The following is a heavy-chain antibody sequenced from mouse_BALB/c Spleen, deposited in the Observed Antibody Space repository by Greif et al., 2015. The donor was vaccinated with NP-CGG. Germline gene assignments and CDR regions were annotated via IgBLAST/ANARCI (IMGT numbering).Heavy chain of an antibody. CDR1: GFTFSSYA. Sequence: EVKLVESGGGLVKPGGSLKLSCAASGFTFSSYAMSWVRQSPEKRLEWVAEISSGGSYTYYPDTVTGRFTISRDNAKNTLYLEMSSLRSEDTAMYYCAREGDSSGYGAWFAYWGQGTLVTVSA. V-gene: IGHV5-9-4*01. D-gene: IGHD3-2*01. J-gene: IGHJ3*01. CDR2: ISSGGSYT. CDR3: AREGDSSGYGAWFAY.